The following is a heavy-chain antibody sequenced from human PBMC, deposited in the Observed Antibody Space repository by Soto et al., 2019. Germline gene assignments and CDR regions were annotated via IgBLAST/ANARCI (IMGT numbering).Heavy chain of an antibody. J-gene: IGHJ4*02. CDR2: IYYSGST. Sequence: PSETLSLTCTVSGGSIISGGYYWSWIRQHPGKGLEWIGYIYYSGSTYYNPSLKSRVTISVDTSKNQFSLKLSSVTAADTAVYYCASGYDSSGYYSFDYWGQGTLVTVSS. CDR3: ASGYDSSGYYSFDY. V-gene: IGHV4-31*03. CDR1: GGSIISGGYY. D-gene: IGHD3-22*01.